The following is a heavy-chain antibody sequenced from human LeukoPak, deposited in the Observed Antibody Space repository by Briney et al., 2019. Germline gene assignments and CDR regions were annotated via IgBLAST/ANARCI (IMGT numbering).Heavy chain of an antibody. D-gene: IGHD3-22*01. CDR1: GGTFSSYA. CDR2: IIPIFGTA. V-gene: IGHV1-69*01. Sequence: ASVEVSCKASGGTFSSYAISWVRQAPGQGLEWMGGIIPIFGTANYAQKFQGRVTITADESTSTAYMELSSLRSEDTAVYYCARGGEWLLPFDYWGQGTLVTVSS. CDR3: ARGGEWLLPFDY. J-gene: IGHJ4*02.